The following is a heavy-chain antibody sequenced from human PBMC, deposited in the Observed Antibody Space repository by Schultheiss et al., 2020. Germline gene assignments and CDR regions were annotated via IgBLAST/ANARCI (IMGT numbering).Heavy chain of an antibody. Sequence: GGSLRLSCAASGFTFSSYGMHWVRQAPGKGLEWVAVIWYDGSNKYYADSVKGRFTISRDNSKNTLYLQMNSLRAEDTAVYYCARDPSITIFGVGPCYYYYGMDVWGQGTTVTVSS. D-gene: IGHD3-3*01. CDR2: IWYDGSNK. J-gene: IGHJ6*02. CDR3: ARDPSITIFGVGPCYYYYGMDV. CDR1: GFTFSSYG. V-gene: IGHV3-33*01.